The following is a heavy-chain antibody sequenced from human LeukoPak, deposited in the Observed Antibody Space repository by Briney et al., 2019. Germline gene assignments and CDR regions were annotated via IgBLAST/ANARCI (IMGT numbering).Heavy chain of an antibody. D-gene: IGHD4/OR15-4a*01. CDR3: AREARGRANGAFDI. Sequence: PSETLSLTCTVSGGSISSGGYYWSWIRQHPGKGLEWIGYIYYSGSTYYNPSLKSRVTISVDTSKNQFSLKLSSVTAADTAVYYCAREARGRANGAFDIWGQGTMVTVSS. J-gene: IGHJ3*02. CDR2: IYYSGST. V-gene: IGHV4-31*03. CDR1: GGSISSGGYY.